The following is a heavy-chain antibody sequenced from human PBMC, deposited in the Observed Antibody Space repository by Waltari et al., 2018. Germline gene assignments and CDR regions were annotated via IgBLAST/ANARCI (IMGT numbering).Heavy chain of an antibody. J-gene: IGHJ4*02. D-gene: IGHD3-10*01. Sequence: QVHLQQSGPGLVKPSETLSLTCTVSGGSIRSYYWNWIRQPAGKGLEWIGRIYSSGSTNYNSSLKSRGTMSVDTSKNQISLNLTSVTAADTAVYYCARGRKGSESDYWGQGTLVTVSS. V-gene: IGHV4-4*07. CDR2: IYSSGST. CDR1: GGSIRSYY. CDR3: ARGRKGSESDY.